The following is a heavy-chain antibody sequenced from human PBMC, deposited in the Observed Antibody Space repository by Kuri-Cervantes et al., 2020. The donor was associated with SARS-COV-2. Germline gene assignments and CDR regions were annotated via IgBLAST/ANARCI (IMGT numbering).Heavy chain of an antibody. CDR1: VGSISSSSYY. J-gene: IGHJ4*02. D-gene: IGHD3-3*01. V-gene: IGHV4-39*01. CDR2: IYYSGST. Sequence: ESLKISCTVSVGSISSSSYYWGWIRQPPGKGLEWIGSIYYSGSTYYNPSLKGRVTISVDTSKNQFSLKLSSVTAADTAVYYCARRSTSITIFGVVNINPFDYWGQGTLVTVSS. CDR3: ARRSTSITIFGVVNINPFDY.